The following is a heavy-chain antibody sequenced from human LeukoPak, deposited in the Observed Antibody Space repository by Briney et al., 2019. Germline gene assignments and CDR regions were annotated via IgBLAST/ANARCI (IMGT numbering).Heavy chain of an antibody. CDR1: GFTFSNYW. V-gene: IGHV3-74*01. D-gene: IGHD1-26*01. Sequence: GGSLRLSCAASGFTFSNYWMHWVRQAPGKGLVWVSRINTDGSSTYYADSVKGRFTISRDNSKNTLYLQMNSLRAEDTAVYYCAKLVGATRANYFDYWGQGTLVTVSS. CDR2: INTDGSST. J-gene: IGHJ4*02. CDR3: AKLVGATRANYFDY.